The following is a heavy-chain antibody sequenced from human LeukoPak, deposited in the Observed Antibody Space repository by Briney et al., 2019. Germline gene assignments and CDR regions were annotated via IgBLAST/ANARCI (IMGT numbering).Heavy chain of an antibody. V-gene: IGHV3-48*03. CDR3: ASQGDSSGYYYYYGMDV. D-gene: IGHD3-22*01. Sequence: GGSLRLSCAASGFTFSSYEMNWVRQAPGKGLEWVTYISSSGSTIYYADSVKGRFTISRDNAKNSLYLQMDSLRAEDTAVYYCASQGDSSGYYYYYGMDVWGQATTVTVSS. J-gene: IGHJ6*02. CDR2: ISSSGSTI. CDR1: GFTFSSYE.